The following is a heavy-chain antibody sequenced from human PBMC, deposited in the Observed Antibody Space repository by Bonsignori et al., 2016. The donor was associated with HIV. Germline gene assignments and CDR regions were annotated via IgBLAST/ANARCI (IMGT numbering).Heavy chain of an antibody. CDR2: ISSSSSTI. D-gene: IGHD3-22*01. V-gene: IGHV3-48*02. CDR3: ARVGGRITMIDDWFDP. J-gene: IGHJ5*02. Sequence: VRQAPGKGLEWVSYISSSSSTIYYADSVKGRFTISRDNAKNSLYLQMNSLRDEDTAVYYCARVGGRITMIDDWFDPWGQGTLVTVSS.